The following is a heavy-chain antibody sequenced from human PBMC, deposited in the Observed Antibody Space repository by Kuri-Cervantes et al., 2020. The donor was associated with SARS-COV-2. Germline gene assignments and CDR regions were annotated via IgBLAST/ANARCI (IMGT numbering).Heavy chain of an antibody. V-gene: IGHV4-39*01. D-gene: IGHD1-1*01. CDR1: GDSISSSSYY. CDR3: ARLFSPWSVVGDY. CDR2: IYYSGST. J-gene: IGHJ4*02. Sequence: SETLSLTCTVSGDSISSSSYYWGWIRQPPGKGLEWIGTIYYSGSTDYNPSLKSRVTISVDTSKNQFSLKLRSVTATDTAVYYCARLFSPWSVVGDYWSQGTLVTVSS.